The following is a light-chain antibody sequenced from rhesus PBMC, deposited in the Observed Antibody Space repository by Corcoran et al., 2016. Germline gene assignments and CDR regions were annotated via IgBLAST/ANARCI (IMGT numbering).Light chain of an antibody. J-gene: IGKJ2*01. V-gene: IGKV3-35*01. CDR3: HQYTNWPT. CDR1: QSVSNN. CDR2: DAF. Sequence: EIVLTQSPATLSLSPGERATLSCRASQSVSNNLAWYQQRPGKAPRPLIYDAFSRAPGIPDSFSGMGSGTPFTLTVISLEPQEPGIFYYHQYTNWPTFGPSTKVAIK.